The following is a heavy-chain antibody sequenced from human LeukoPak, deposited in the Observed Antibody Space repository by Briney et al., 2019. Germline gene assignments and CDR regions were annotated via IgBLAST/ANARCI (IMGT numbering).Heavy chain of an antibody. CDR1: GYTFTSYD. CDR2: MNPNSGNT. D-gene: IGHD2-15*01. CDR3: ARGGCQSCYNY. V-gene: IGHV1-8*03. Sequence: GASVKVSCKASGYTFTSYDINWVRQATGQGPEWMGWMNPNSGNTGYAQKFQGRITITRDTSISTAYMELSSLRPEDTAVYYCARGGCQSCYNYWGQGTLVTVSS. J-gene: IGHJ4*02.